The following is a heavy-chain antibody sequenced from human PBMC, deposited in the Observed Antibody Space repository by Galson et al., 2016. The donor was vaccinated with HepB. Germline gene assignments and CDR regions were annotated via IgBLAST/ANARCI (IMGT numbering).Heavy chain of an antibody. CDR1: GGSVSSDDYY. CDR3: ARVSIAVADNWFDP. CDR2: IYYTGPT. J-gene: IGHJ5*02. D-gene: IGHD6-19*01. V-gene: IGHV4-61*08. Sequence: SETLSLTCTVSGGSVSSDDYYWGWIRQPPGKGLEWIGFIYYTGPTKYNPSPTGRVSISLDMSKNQFSLQLTSVTAADTAMYFCARVSIAVADNWFDPWGQGTLVTVSS.